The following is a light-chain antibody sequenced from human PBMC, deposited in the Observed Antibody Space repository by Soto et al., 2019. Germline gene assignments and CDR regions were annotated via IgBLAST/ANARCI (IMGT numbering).Light chain of an antibody. Sequence: DVVMTQSPLSLPVTLGQPSSISFISNQILVYSDGIAYFSWFQQRPGRSPRRLIYKVSNRDSGVPARFSGSGSGTDFALKISRVEADDVGVYYCMQATHWPITFGQGTRLEIK. J-gene: IGKJ5*01. CDR1: QILVYSDGIAY. CDR2: KVS. CDR3: MQATHWPIT. V-gene: IGKV2-30*01.